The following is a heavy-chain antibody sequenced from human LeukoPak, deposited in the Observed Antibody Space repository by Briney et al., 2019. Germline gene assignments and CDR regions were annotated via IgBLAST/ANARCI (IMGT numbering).Heavy chain of an antibody. J-gene: IGHJ4*02. CDR1: GYPFTSYG. Sequence: ASVKVSCKASGYPFTSYGINWVRQAPGQGLEWMGWISVYNGNTNYAQNLQGRVTMTTDTSTSTAYMDLRSLRSDDTAVYYCARDSNGPAFWGQGTLVTVSS. CDR3: ARDSNGPAF. CDR2: ISVYNGNT. D-gene: IGHD6-19*01. V-gene: IGHV1-18*01.